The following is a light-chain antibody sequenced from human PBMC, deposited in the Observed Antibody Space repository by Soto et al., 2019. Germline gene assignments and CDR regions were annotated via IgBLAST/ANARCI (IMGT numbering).Light chain of an antibody. CDR3: QQSHSTPLT. J-gene: IGKJ4*01. V-gene: IGKV1-39*01. CDR1: QSISSY. CDR2: AAS. Sequence: DLQMTQSPSSLSASVGDRIIITCRASQSISSYLNWYQQKPGKAPNLLIYAASSLQSEVPSRFSGSGSGTDFTLTISSLQPEDFATYYCQQSHSTPLTFGGGTKVEIK.